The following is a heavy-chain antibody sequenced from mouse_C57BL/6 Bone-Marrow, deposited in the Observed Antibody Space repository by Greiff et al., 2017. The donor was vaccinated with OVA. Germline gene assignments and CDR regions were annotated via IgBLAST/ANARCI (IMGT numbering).Heavy chain of an antibody. V-gene: IGHV1-55*01. CDR1: GYTFTSYW. CDR3: ARGDYAPLMDY. J-gene: IGHJ4*01. D-gene: IGHD2-4*01. Sequence: VQLQQSGAELVKPGASVKMSCKASGYTFTSYWITWVKQRPGQGLEWIGDIYPGSGSTNYNEKFKSKATLTVDTSSSTAYMQLSSLTSEDSAVYYCARGDYAPLMDYWGQGTSVTVSS. CDR2: IYPGSGST.